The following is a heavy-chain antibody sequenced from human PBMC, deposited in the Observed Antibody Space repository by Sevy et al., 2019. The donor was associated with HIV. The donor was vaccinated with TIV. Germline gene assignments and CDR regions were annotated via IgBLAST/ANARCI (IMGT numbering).Heavy chain of an antibody. D-gene: IGHD3-3*01. V-gene: IGHV3-53*01. Sequence: GGSLRLSCAASGLIVSSNFMSWVRQAPGKGLEWVSVLYLGGSTYYADSVKGRFTISRDDSKNTLYLQMSSLRAEDTAVYFCARGKHISDYYGSFDYWGQGTLVTVSS. CDR2: LYLGGST. CDR3: ARGKHISDYYGSFDY. J-gene: IGHJ4*02. CDR1: GLIVSSNF.